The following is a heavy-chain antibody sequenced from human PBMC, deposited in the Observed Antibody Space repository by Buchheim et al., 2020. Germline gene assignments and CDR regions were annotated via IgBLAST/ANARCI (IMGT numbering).Heavy chain of an antibody. CDR1: GESFSGHY. CDR3: ARSPHHLATDY. V-gene: IGHV4-34*01. J-gene: IGHJ4*02. D-gene: IGHD1-14*01. CDR2: INHSGST. Sequence: QVQLQQWGAGLLKPSETLSLTCAVYGESFSGHYWTWIRQPPGKGLEWIGDINHSGSTNYSPSLKGRVTISVDTSKNQFSLMLTAVTAADTAVYYCARSPHHLATDYWGQGTL.